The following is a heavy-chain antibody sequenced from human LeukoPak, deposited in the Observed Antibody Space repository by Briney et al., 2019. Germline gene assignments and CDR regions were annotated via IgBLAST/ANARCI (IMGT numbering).Heavy chain of an antibody. J-gene: IGHJ6*03. CDR1: GGSFSGYY. D-gene: IGHD2/OR15-2a*01. Sequence: PSETLSLTCAVYGGSFSGYYWSWLRQPPGKGLEWIGEINHSGSTNYNPSLKSRVTISVDTSKNQFSLKLSSVTAADTAVYYCARVGKVVLRRYYYYMDVWGKGTTVTVSS. CDR3: ARVGKVVLRRYYYYMDV. V-gene: IGHV4-34*01. CDR2: INHSGST.